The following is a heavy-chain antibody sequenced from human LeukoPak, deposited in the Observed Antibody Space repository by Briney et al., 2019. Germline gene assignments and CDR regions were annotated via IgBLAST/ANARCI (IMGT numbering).Heavy chain of an antibody. J-gene: IGHJ6*02. CDR2: IKSDGTYR. CDR3: AKTSSSHINYYYGMDV. Sequence: GGSLRLSCAASGFTFSRHWMHWVRQAPGMGLVCVARIKSDGTYRDYAGSVEGRFTISRDNTRNTLYLQMNSLRAEDTAVYYCAKTSSSHINYYYGMDVWGQGTTVTVSS. D-gene: IGHD6-13*01. CDR1: GFTFSRHW. V-gene: IGHV3-74*01.